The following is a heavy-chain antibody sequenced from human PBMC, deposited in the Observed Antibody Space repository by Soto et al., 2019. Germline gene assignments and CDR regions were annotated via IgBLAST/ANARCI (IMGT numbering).Heavy chain of an antibody. J-gene: IGHJ3*01. CDR1: GYTFINYG. Sequence: QVQLVQSGAEVKKPGASVRVSCKTSGYTFINYGITWVRQAPGQGLEWMGWLSAYNGDTSSSEKLQDRVTMTTDTSTNTVAMDLRSLTSDDTAVYYCARWSAIVGGADDRDVWGQGKMVIVSS. CDR2: LSAYNGDT. V-gene: IGHV1-18*01. CDR3: ARWSAIVGGADDRDV. D-gene: IGHD1-26*01.